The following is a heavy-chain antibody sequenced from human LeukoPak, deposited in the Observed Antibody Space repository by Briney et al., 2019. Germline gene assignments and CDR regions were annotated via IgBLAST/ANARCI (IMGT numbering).Heavy chain of an antibody. D-gene: IGHD3-22*01. CDR1: GYTFTSYY. CDR2: IIPIFATA. V-gene: IGHV1-69*13. Sequence: SVKVSCKASGYTFTSYYMHWVRQAPGQGLEWMGGIIPIFATASYAQKFQGKVTITADESTSTAYMELSSLRSEDTAIYYCARGWDYDSGGRPTAYVYWGQGTLVSVSS. CDR3: ARGWDYDSGGRPTAYVY. J-gene: IGHJ4*02.